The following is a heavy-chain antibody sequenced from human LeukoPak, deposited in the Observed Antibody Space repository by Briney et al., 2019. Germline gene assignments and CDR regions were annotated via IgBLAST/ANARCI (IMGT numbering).Heavy chain of an antibody. Sequence: SVKVSCKASGYTFTSYGISWVRQAPGQGLEWMGGITPIFGTANYAQKFQGRVTITADESTSTAYMELSSLRSEDTAVYYCARYDSSGPIGYYYGMDVWGQGTTVTVSS. CDR3: ARYDSSGPIGYYYGMDV. CDR2: ITPIFGTA. D-gene: IGHD3-22*01. CDR1: GYTFTSYG. V-gene: IGHV1-69*13. J-gene: IGHJ6*02.